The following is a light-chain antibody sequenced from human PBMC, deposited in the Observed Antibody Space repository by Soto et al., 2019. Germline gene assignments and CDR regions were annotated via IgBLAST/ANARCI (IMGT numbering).Light chain of an antibody. V-gene: IGKV1-27*01. CDR2: SAS. Sequence: DIQMTQSPSTLSASVGDRVTITCRASQSLNNWLAWYQQRPGEAPKLLIYSASTLKSGVPSRFSGSGSGTEFTLTISSLQPEDVATYYCQKSTSAPLTFGPGTKVDIK. J-gene: IGKJ3*01. CDR1: QSLNNW. CDR3: QKSTSAPLT.